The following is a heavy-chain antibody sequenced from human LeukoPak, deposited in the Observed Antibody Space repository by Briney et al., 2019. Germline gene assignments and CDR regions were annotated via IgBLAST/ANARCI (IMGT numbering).Heavy chain of an antibody. D-gene: IGHD5-18*01. J-gene: IGHJ5*02. V-gene: IGHV4-39*01. CDR2: IYYGGST. CDR3: ARLPVQLWQGAFDP. Sequence: SETLSLTCTVSGDSISSSSYYWGWIRQPPGKGLEWIGTIYYGGSTYSNPSLKSRVTMSVHTSKNQFSLRLSSVSAADTAVYYCARLPVQLWQGAFDPCGQGTLVTVSS. CDR1: GDSISSSSYY.